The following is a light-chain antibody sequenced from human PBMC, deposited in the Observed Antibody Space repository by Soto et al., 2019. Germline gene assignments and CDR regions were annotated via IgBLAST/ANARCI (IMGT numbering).Light chain of an antibody. J-gene: IGLJ2*01. CDR1: SSNIGSNY. V-gene: IGLV1-47*01. CDR3: ASWDDTMTGLL. CDR2: RND. Sequence: QSVLTQPPSASGTPGQRVNISCSGSSSNIGSNYVYWYQQLPGTAPKLLIYRNDQRPSGVPDRLSGSKSGTSASLAIIGLRSEDEAHYHCASWDDTMTGLLFGGVTKLTV.